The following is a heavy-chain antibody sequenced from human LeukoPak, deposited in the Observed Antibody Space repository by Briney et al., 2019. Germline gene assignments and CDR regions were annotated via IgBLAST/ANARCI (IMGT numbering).Heavy chain of an antibody. CDR3: ARGRGITMVRGSNRFVDP. CDR1: GGSFSGYY. CDR2: INHSGST. J-gene: IGHJ5*02. Sequence: SETLSLTCAVYGGSFSGYYWSWIRQPPGKGLEWIGEINHSGSTNYNPFLKSRVTISVDTSKNQFSLKLSSVTAADTAVYYCARGRGITMVRGSNRFVDPWGQGTLVTVSS. V-gene: IGHV4-34*01. D-gene: IGHD3-10*01.